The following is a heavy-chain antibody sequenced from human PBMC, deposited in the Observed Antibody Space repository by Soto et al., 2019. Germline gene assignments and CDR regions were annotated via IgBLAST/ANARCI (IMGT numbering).Heavy chain of an antibody. D-gene: IGHD1-7*01. CDR2: IIPIFGTA. Sequence: QVQLVQSGAEVKKPGSSVKVSCKASGGTFSSYAISWVRQAPGQGLEWMGGIIPIFGTANYAQKFQGRVTIPAAESTSTAYMGLSSLRSEDTAVYYCARGYGTTIFYYYYGMDVWGQGTTVTVSS. V-gene: IGHV1-69*01. CDR3: ARGYGTTIFYYYYGMDV. J-gene: IGHJ6*02. CDR1: GGTFSSYA.